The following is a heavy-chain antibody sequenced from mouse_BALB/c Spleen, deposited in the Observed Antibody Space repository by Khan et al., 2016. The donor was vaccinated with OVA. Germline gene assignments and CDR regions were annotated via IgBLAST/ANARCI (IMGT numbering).Heavy chain of an antibody. V-gene: IGHV1-4*01. CDR1: GYTFTSYT. CDR3: ARTHER. J-gene: IGHJ2*01. CDR2: MNPSSGYT. Sequence: QVRLQQSGAELARPGASVVMSCKASGYTFTSYTMHWVNQRPGQGLEWIGYMNPSSGYTKYNQKFKDKATLTADKSSSTAYMQLSSLTSEDYAVDYCARTHERWGQGTTLTVSS.